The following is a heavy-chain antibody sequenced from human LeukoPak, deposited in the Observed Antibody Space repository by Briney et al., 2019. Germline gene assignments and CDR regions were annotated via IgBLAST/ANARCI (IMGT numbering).Heavy chain of an antibody. CDR1: GFTFSSYW. J-gene: IGHJ4*02. D-gene: IGHD5-18*01. Sequence: GGSLRLSCAASGFTFSSYWMHWVRQAPGKGLEWVAVISYDGSNKFYADSVKGRFTISRDNSNITLYLQMNSLRPEDTAVYYCARVGRGYSFKVYYFDYWGQGTLVTVSS. CDR3: ARVGRGYSFKVYYFDY. V-gene: IGHV3-30*03. CDR2: ISYDGSNK.